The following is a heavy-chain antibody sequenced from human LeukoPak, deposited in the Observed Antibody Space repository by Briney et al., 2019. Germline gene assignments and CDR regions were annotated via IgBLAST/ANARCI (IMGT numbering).Heavy chain of an antibody. Sequence: GGSLRLSCAASGFTFDDYAMHWVRQAPGKGLEWVSGISWNSGSIGYADSVKGRFTISRDNAKNSLYLQMNSLRAEDTALYYCAKGESIAVAGRSFDYWGQGTLVTVSS. CDR3: AKGESIAVAGRSFDY. V-gene: IGHV3-9*01. D-gene: IGHD6-19*01. CDR1: GFTFDDYA. CDR2: ISWNSGSI. J-gene: IGHJ4*02.